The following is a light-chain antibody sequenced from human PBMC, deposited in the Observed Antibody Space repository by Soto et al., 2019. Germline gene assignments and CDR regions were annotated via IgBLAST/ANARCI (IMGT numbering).Light chain of an antibody. Sequence: DIQMTQSPSTLSAAVGDRVTVTCRASQSIRSRLAWYQQKPGKDPKLLIYKASSLESGVPSRFSGGGCGTEFTLTISSLQPDDFATSYYQQYDSYPRTFGQGTKVEIK. J-gene: IGKJ1*01. V-gene: IGKV1-5*03. CDR2: KAS. CDR3: QQYDSYPRT. CDR1: QSIRSR.